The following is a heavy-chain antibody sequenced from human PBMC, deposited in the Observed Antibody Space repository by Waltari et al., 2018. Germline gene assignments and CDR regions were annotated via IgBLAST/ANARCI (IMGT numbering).Heavy chain of an antibody. J-gene: IGHJ4*02. Sequence: VQLQQWGAGLLKPSETLSLTCAVYGGSFSGYYWSWIRQPPGKGLEWIGEINHSGSTNYNPSLKSRVTISVDTSKNQFSLKLSSVTAADTAVYYCARDHSYGDQLQPEPILSYWGQGTLVTVSS. D-gene: IGHD2-2*01. CDR2: INHSGST. CDR3: ARDHSYGDQLQPEPILSY. V-gene: IGHV4-34*01. CDR1: GGSFSGYY.